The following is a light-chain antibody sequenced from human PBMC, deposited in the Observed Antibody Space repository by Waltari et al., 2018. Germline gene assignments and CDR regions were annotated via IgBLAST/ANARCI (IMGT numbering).Light chain of an antibody. V-gene: IGKV4-1*01. J-gene: IGKJ5*01. CDR3: QQYYRSTFT. CDR2: WAS. Sequence: DIVMTQSPDSLAVSLGARATINRKSSQSVLYSSNNKNYLPWYQQQPGRPPKLLIYWASTRESGVADRFSGCGSGTDFTLTISSLQAEDVAVYYCQQYYRSTFTFGQGTRLEIK. CDR1: QSVLYSSNNKNY.